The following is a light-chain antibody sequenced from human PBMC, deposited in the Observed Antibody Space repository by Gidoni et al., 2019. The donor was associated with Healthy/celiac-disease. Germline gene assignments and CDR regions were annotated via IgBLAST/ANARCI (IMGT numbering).Light chain of an antibody. CDR3: LLYYGAYVV. CDR1: TGAVTSGYY. V-gene: IGLV7-43*01. J-gene: IGLJ2*01. CDR2: STS. Sequence: QTVVTQEPSLTVSPGGTVTLTCASSTGAVTSGYYPNWFQQKPGQAPRVLIYSTSNKHSWTPARFSGSLLGGKAALTLSGVQPEDEAEYYCLLYYGAYVVFGGGTKLTVL.